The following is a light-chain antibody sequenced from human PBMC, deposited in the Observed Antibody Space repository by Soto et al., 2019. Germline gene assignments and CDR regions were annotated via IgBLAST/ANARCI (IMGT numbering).Light chain of an antibody. J-gene: IGKJ1*01. CDR1: QSILYCSNNKNC. CDR2: WAS. CDR3: HQYYITPRT. V-gene: IGKV4-1*01. Sequence: DIVMTQSPDSLAVSLGERATINCKSSQSILYCSNNKNCIAWYQQKPGQPPKLLIYWASTRESGVPDRFSGSGSGTDFTLTISSLQAEDVAVYYCHQYYITPRTFGQGTKVEIK.